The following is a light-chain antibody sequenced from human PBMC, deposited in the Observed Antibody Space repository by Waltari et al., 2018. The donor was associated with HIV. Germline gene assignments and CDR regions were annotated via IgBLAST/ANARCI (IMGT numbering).Light chain of an antibody. CDR2: DVT. J-gene: IGLJ2*01. Sequence: PPSASGSPGQSVAISCTGSSNDIGTYNFVSWYQHHPGKAPKLIIYDVTRRPPGIPDRFSGTKSGYTASLTVSDLQVEDEADYYCVSYTEKDTFLLFGGGTKLAV. V-gene: IGLV2-8*01. CDR1: SNDIGTYNF. CDR3: VSYTEKDTFLL.